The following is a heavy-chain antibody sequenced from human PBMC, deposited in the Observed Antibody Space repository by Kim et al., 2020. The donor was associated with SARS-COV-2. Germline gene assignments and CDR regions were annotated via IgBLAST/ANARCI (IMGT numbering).Heavy chain of an antibody. CDR3: AKNAVRYYYDSSGYSETHFSY. Sequence: GGSLRLSCAASGFTFSSYGMHWVRQAPGKGLEWVAVISYDGSNKYYADSVKGRFTISRDNSKNTLYLQMNSLRAEDTAVYYCAKNAVRYYYDSSGYSETHFSYWGQGTLVTVSS. CDR1: GFTFSSYG. D-gene: IGHD3-22*01. V-gene: IGHV3-30*18. CDR2: ISYDGSNK. J-gene: IGHJ4*02.